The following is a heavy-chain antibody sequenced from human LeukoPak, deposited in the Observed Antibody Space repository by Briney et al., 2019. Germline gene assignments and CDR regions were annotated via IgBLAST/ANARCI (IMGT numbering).Heavy chain of an antibody. J-gene: IGHJ3*02. CDR2: INPNSGGT. CDR1: EYTFTGYY. D-gene: IGHD3-16*01. Sequence: GASVKVSCKASEYTFTGYYMHWVRQAPGQGLEWMGWINPNSGGTDYAQKFQGWVTMTRDTSISTAYMELSRLRSDDTAVYYCAREALGGVISVGAFDIWGQGTMVTVSS. V-gene: IGHV1-2*04. CDR3: AREALGGVISVGAFDI.